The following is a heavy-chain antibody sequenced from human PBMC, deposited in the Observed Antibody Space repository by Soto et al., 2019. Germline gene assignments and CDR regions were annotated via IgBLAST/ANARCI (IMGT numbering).Heavy chain of an antibody. V-gene: IGHV5-10-1*01. CDR2: IDPSYPYS. J-gene: IGHJ6*02. CDR1: GYRLSNYW. Sequence: GESLMIYRHAPGYRLSNYWITRVRQMPGKGLEWMGTIDPSYPYSKNNPSLQGHASISADTATNTAYLHWSSLKASDTAVYYCARRLSGPKEEYNAYYFYGLDVWGQGTTVTVSS. D-gene: IGHD1-1*01. CDR3: ARRLSGPKEEYNAYYFYGLDV.